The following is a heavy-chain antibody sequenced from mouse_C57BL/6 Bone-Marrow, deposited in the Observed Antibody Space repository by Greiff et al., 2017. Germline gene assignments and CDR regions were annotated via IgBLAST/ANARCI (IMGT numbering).Heavy chain of an antibody. D-gene: IGHD3-2*02. J-gene: IGHJ3*01. Sequence: QVQLQQSGPELVKPGASVKISCKASGYAFSSSWMNWVKQRPGKGLEWIGRIYPGDGDTNYNGKFKGKATLTADKSSSTAYMQLRSLTSEDSAVYFCAGSGTAQAKAWFAYWGQGTLVTVSA. CDR2: IYPGDGDT. V-gene: IGHV1-82*01. CDR3: AGSGTAQAKAWFAY. CDR1: GYAFSSSW.